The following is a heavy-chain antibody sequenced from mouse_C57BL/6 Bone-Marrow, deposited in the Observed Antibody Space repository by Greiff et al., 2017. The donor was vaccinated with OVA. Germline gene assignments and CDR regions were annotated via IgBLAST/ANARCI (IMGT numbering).Heavy chain of an antibody. J-gene: IGHJ2*01. D-gene: IGHD1-1*01. CDR2: IYPGGGYT. V-gene: IGHV1-63*01. Sequence: QVQLQESGAELVRPGTSVKMSCKASGYTFTNYWIGWAKQRPGHGLEWIGDIYPGGGYTNYNEKFKGKATLTADKSSSTAYMQFSSLTSEDSAIYYCARGGTTVVVEGYFDYWGQGTTLTVSS. CDR3: ARGGTTVVVEGYFDY. CDR1: GYTFTNYW.